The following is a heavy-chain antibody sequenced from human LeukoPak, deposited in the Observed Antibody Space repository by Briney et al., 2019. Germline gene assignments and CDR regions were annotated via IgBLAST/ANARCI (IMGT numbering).Heavy chain of an antibody. V-gene: IGHV3-7*01. CDR1: GFTFSSYG. CDR2: IKKDGSEK. CDR3: AREGSDWNYYYYMDV. D-gene: IGHD6-19*01. Sequence: GGSLRLSCAASGFTFSSYGMSWVRQAPGKGLEWVANIKKDGSEKYYVDSVKGRFTISRDNAKNSLYVQVNALRAEDTAVYYCAREGSDWNYYYYMDVWGKGTTVTISS. J-gene: IGHJ6*03.